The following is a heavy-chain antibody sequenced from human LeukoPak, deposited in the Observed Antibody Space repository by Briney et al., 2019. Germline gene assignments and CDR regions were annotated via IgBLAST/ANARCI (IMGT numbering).Heavy chain of an antibody. CDR2: ISGTGGSA. CDR1: GFTFSSYA. Sequence: GGSLRLSCAASGFTFSSYAMSWVRQAPGKGLEWVSAISGTGGSAYYADSVKGRFTISRDNSKNTLYLQMNSLRAEDTAVYYCAKSQASYYYDSSGPFDYWGQGTLVTVSS. V-gene: IGHV3-23*01. J-gene: IGHJ4*02. CDR3: AKSQASYYYDSSGPFDY. D-gene: IGHD3-22*01.